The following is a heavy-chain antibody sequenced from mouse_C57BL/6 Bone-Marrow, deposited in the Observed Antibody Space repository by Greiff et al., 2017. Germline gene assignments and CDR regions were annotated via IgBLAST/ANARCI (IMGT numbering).Heavy chain of an antibody. J-gene: IGHJ4*01. V-gene: IGHV5-6*01. CDR1: GFTFSSYG. CDR2: ISSGGSYT. CDR3: ASPLYYYYAMDF. Sequence: EVQLVESGGDLVKPGGSLKLSCAASGFTFSSYGMSWVRQTPDKRLEWVATISSGGSYTYYPDRVKGRFTISRDNAKNTLYLRMSSLKSEDTAMYYCASPLYYYYAMDFWGQGTSVTVSS. D-gene: IGHD1-1*01.